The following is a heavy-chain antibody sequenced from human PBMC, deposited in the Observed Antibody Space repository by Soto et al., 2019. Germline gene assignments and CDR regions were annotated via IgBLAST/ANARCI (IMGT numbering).Heavy chain of an antibody. CDR3: ARHGGGYGSR. J-gene: IGHJ4*02. D-gene: IGHD3-16*01. CDR1: GGSISTSSYY. V-gene: IGHV4-39*01. Sequence: QLQLQESGPGLVKPSETLSLTCTVSGGSISTSSYYWAWIRQPPGKGLEWTGSIYYSGSTYYNLALKGRVSISVDASKNQSSLKLSSVTAADTAGYYCARHGGGYGSRWGQGTLVTVS. CDR2: IYYSGST.